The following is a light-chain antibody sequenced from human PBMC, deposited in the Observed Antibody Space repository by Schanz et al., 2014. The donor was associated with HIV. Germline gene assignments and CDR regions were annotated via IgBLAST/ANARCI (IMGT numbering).Light chain of an antibody. CDR1: QSVSTTS. CDR2: GAS. CDR3: QQYGRSPLT. Sequence: EIVLTQSPGTVALSPGDRITLTCRASQSVSTTSLAWYLHKPGQSPRLLIYGASFRATGIPDRFSGSGAGTYFTLTISRLEPEDFGVYYCQQYGRSPLTFGPGSKLYVK. V-gene: IGKV3-20*01. J-gene: IGKJ3*01.